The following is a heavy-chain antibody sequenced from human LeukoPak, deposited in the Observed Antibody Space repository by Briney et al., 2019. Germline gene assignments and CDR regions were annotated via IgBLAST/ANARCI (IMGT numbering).Heavy chain of an antibody. V-gene: IGHV1-69*04. D-gene: IGHD3-16*02. Sequence: SVKVSCKASGGTFSSYAISWVRQAPGQGLEWMGRIIPILGIANYAQKFQGRVTITADKSTGTAYMELSSLRSEDTAAYYCARLQYYDYVWGYYRTTPPTPFDYWGQGTLVTVSS. CDR3: ARLQYYDYVWGYYRTTPPTPFDY. CDR2: IIPILGIA. CDR1: GGTFSSYA. J-gene: IGHJ4*02.